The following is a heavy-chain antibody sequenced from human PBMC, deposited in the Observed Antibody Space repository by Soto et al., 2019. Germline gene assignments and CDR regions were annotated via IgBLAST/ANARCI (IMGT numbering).Heavy chain of an antibody. V-gene: IGHV3-21*01. CDR3: AREGRDGDRPFDY. CDR2: ISSSSSYM. Sequence: PGGSLRLSCAASGFTFSSYSMNWVRQAPGKGLEWVSSISSSSSYMYYADSVKGRFTISRDNAKNSLYLQMNSLRAEDTAVYYCAREGRDGDRPFDYWGQGTLVTVSS. CDR1: GFTFSSYS. D-gene: IGHD4-17*01. J-gene: IGHJ4*02.